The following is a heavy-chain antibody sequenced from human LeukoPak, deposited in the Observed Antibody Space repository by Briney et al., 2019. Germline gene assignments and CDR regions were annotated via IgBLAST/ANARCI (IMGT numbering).Heavy chain of an antibody. Sequence: ASVKVSCKASGYTFTSYGISWVRQAPGQGLEWMGWISAYNGNTSYAQKLQGRVTMTTDTSTSTAYMELRSLRSDDTAVYYCARDQGITFGGVTRLFDYWGQGTLVTVSS. J-gene: IGHJ4*02. CDR2: ISAYNGNT. CDR1: GYTFTSYG. CDR3: ARDQGITFGGVTRLFDY. D-gene: IGHD3-16*01. V-gene: IGHV1-18*01.